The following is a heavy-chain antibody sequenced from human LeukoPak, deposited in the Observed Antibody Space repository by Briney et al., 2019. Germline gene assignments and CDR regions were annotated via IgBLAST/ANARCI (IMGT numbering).Heavy chain of an antibody. CDR1: GFTFSSYS. J-gene: IGHJ4*02. V-gene: IGHV3-53*01. D-gene: IGHD4-17*01. CDR3: ARQYGDYFDY. Sequence: PGGSLRRSCAASGFTFSSYSMNWVRQAPGKGLEWVSLIYSGDITYYADSVKGRFTISRDNSKNTLYLQMNSLRAEDTAVYYCARQYGDYFDYWGQGTLVTVSS. CDR2: IYSGDIT.